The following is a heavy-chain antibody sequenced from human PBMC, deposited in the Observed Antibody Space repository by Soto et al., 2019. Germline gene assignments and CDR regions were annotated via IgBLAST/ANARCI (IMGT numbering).Heavy chain of an antibody. V-gene: IGHV1-69*13. J-gene: IGHJ5*02. CDR2: IIPILGTA. CDR3: ARAILYCSSTSCLAHWFDP. Sequence: SVKVSCKASGGTFSSYAISWVRQAPGQGLEWMGGIIPILGTANYAQKFQGRVTITADESTSTAYMELSSLRSEDTAVYYCARAILYCSSTSCLAHWFDPWGQGTLVTVSS. D-gene: IGHD2-2*01. CDR1: GGTFSSYA.